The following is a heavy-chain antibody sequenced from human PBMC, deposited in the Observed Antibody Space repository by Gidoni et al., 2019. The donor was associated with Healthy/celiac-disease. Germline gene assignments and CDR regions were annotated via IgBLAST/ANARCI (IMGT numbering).Heavy chain of an antibody. J-gene: IGHJ4*02. CDR3: ARDGGAAGLGY. D-gene: IGHD6-13*01. Sequence: EVQLVESVGCLVQPVGSLRLSCAASVFTVSSNSMSWVRQAPGNGLEWVSVIYRGGRTYYADSVKGRFNISRDNSKNTLYLQMNSLRAEDTAVYYCARDGGAAGLGYWGQGTRVTVS. V-gene: IGHV3-66*02. CDR1: VFTVSSNS. CDR2: IYRGGRT.